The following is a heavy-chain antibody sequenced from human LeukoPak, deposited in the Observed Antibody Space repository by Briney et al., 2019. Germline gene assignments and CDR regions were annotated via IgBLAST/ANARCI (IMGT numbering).Heavy chain of an antibody. CDR3: ARDPALGYTSGWYNWFDP. Sequence: ASVKVSCQASGYTFTSYGISWVRQAPGQGLEWMGWISAYNGNTNYAQKLQGRVTMTTDTSTSTAYMELRSLRSDDTAVYYCARDPALGYTSGWYNWFDPWGQGTLVTVSS. J-gene: IGHJ5*02. V-gene: IGHV1-18*01. CDR1: GYTFTSYG. D-gene: IGHD6-19*01. CDR2: ISAYNGNT.